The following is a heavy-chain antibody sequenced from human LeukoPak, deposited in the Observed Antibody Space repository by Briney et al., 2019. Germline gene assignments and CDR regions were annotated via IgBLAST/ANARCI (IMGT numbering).Heavy chain of an antibody. CDR2: INSDGSST. CDR3: ARAQLRYYFDY. D-gene: IGHD6-13*01. V-gene: IGHV3-74*01. CDR1: GFTFSSYW. Sequence: PGGSLRLSCAASGFTFSSYWMQWVRQAPGKGLVWVSRINSDGSSTSYADSVKGRFTISRDNAKNTLYLQMNSLRAEDTAVYYCARAQLRYYFDYWGQGTLVTVSS. J-gene: IGHJ4*02.